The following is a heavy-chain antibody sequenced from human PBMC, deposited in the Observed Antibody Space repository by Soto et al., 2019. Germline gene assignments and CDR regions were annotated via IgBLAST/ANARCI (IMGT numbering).Heavy chain of an antibody. CDR1: GFTFSSFV. D-gene: IGHD3-10*01. V-gene: IGHV3-23*01. CDR3: AKGSDLIYKYWYFDL. CDR2: ISGTGGST. J-gene: IGHJ2*01. Sequence: EVQVLESGGTLVQPGGSLRLSCAASGFTFSSFVMSWVRQAPGKGLEWVSTISGTGGSTYYADSVKGRFTISRDNSKNTLYLQMISLRAEDTALYYCAKGSDLIYKYWYFDLWGRGTLVTVSS.